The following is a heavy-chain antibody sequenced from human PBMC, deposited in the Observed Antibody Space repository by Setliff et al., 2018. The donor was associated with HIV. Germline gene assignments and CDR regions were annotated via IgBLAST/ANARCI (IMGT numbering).Heavy chain of an antibody. CDR1: GYTFSSYG. CDR2: ISAYNGNT. V-gene: IGHV1-18*01. D-gene: IGHD2-21*02. J-gene: IGHJ4*02. Sequence: GASVKVSCKASGYTFSSYGISWVRQAPGQGVEWMGWISAYNGNTNYAQKLQGRVTMTTDTSTSTAYMELRSLRSEDTAVYYCASPTAIPHWGQGTLVTVSS. CDR3: ASPTAIPH.